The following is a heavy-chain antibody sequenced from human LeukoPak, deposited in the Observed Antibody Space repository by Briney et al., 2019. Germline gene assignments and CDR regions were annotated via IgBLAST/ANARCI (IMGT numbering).Heavy chain of an antibody. CDR2: IYPGDSDT. CDR1: GYSFTSYW. D-gene: IGHD2-21*02. J-gene: IGHJ4*02. V-gene: IGHV5-51*01. Sequence: GASLKISCKGSGYSFTSYWIGWLRQMPGKGLEWMGIIYPGDSDTRYSPSFQGQVTISADKSISTAYLQWSSLKASDTAVYYCALRGAYCGGDCYGFDYWGQGALVTVSS. CDR3: ALRGAYCGGDCYGFDY.